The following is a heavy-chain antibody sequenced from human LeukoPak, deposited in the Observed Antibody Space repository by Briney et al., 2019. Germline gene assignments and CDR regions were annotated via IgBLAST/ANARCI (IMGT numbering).Heavy chain of an antibody. CDR1: GFTFSSYA. D-gene: IGHD1-26*01. J-gene: IGHJ4*02. CDR3: AKRLLGATDY. Sequence: PGGSLRLSCAASGFTFSSYAMSWVRQAPGKGLEWVSSSSGSGVSTYYADSVKGRFTISRDNSKNTLYLQMNSLRAEDTAVYYCAKRLLGATDYWGQGTLVTVSS. CDR2: SSGSGVST. V-gene: IGHV3-23*01.